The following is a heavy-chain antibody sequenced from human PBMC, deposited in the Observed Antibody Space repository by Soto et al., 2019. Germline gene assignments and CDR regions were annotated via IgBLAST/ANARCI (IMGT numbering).Heavy chain of an antibody. CDR2: IHYRGST. Sequence: PSETLSLTCTVSGGSISRGDYYWSWIRQPPGKGLEWIGYIHYRGSTYYNPSLKRRVTISVDTSKNQFSLKLTSVTAADTAVYYCARDRGGMGRWGFDPWGQGTLVTVSS. V-gene: IGHV4-30-4*01. D-gene: IGHD3-10*01. CDR3: ARDRGGMGRWGFDP. CDR1: GGSISRGDYY. J-gene: IGHJ5*02.